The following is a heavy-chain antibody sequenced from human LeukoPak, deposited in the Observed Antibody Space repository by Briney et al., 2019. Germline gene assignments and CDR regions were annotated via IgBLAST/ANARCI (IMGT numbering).Heavy chain of an antibody. Sequence: ASVKVSCKTSGYTFTSYTIHWVRQAPGQRLEWMGWINAGNGNTKYSQEFQGRVTITRDTSASTAYMELSSLRSEDMAVYYCARVSPNTVTTLQYFDYWGQGTLVTVSS. J-gene: IGHJ4*02. V-gene: IGHV1-3*03. D-gene: IGHD4-17*01. CDR3: ARVSPNTVTTLQYFDY. CDR2: INAGNGNT. CDR1: GYTFTSYT.